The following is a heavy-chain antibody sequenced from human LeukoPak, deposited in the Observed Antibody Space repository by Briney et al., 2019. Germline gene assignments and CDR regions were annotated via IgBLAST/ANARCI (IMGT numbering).Heavy chain of an antibody. CDR1: GYTFTNYG. CDR3: ARGVYAPY. Sequence: ASVMVSCKTSGYTFTNYGITWVRQAPGQGLEWMGWITIHNGNTNYAQKFQGRVTMTTDTSTNTAYMELRSLRFDDTAVYYCARGVYAPYWGQGTLVTVSS. D-gene: IGHD2/OR15-2a*01. V-gene: IGHV1-18*01. CDR2: ITIHNGNT. J-gene: IGHJ4*02.